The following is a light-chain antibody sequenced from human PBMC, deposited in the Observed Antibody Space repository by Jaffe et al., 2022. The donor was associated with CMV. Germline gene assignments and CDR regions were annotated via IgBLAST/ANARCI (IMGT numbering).Light chain of an antibody. V-gene: IGLV6-57*04. CDR3: QSYDSSNRV. J-gene: IGLJ3*02. CDR2: EYN. Sequence: NFMLTQPHSVSESPGKTVTISCTRSSGSIASNYVQWYQQRPGSAPTTLIYEYNQRPSGVPDRFSGSIDSSSNSASLSISGLRTEDEADYYCQSYDSSNRVFGGGTKLTVL. CDR1: SGSIASNY.